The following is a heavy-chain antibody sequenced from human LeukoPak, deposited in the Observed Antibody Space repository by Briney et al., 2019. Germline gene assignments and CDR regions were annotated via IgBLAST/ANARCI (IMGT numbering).Heavy chain of an antibody. CDR2: IYYSGST. CDR1: GGSISSSSYS. Sequence: SETLSLTCTVSGGSISSSSYSWGWIRQPPGKGLEWIGSIYYSGSTYYNPSLKSRVTISVDTSKNQFSLKLSSVTAADTAVYYCAREAGDYWGQGTLVTVSS. J-gene: IGHJ4*02. V-gene: IGHV4-39*02. CDR3: AREAGDY.